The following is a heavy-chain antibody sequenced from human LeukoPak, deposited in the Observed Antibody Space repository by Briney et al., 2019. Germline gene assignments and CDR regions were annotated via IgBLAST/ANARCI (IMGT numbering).Heavy chain of an antibody. CDR1: VFTFSSYE. D-gene: IGHD3-10*01. CDR3: ARGVWFGELFEKYYFDY. J-gene: IGHJ4*02. V-gene: IGHV3-48*03. Sequence: GSLRLSCAASVFTFSSYEMNWVRQAPGKGLEWVSYISSSGSTIYYADPVKGRFTISRDNAKNSLYLQMNSLRAEDTAVYYCARGVWFGELFEKYYFDYWGQGTLVTVSS. CDR2: ISSSGSTI.